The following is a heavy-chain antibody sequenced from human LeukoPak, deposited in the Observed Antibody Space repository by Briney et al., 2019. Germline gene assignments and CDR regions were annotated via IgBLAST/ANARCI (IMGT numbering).Heavy chain of an antibody. D-gene: IGHD3-10*01. CDR1: GYAFTGYY. CDR2: IIPIFGTA. CDR3: ARGVRSRPNTVDY. Sequence: SVKVSCKASGYAFTGYYMHWVRQAPGQGLEWMGGIIPIFGTANYAQKFQGRVTITADESTSTAYMELSSLRSEDTAVYYCARGVRSRPNTVDYWGQGTLVTVSS. J-gene: IGHJ4*02. V-gene: IGHV1-69*13.